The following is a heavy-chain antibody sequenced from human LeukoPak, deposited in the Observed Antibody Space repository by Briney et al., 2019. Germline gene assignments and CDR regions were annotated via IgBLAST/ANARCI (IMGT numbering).Heavy chain of an antibody. Sequence: EASVKVSCKASGYTFTSYYMHWVRQAPGQGLEWMGIINPSGGSTSYAQKFQGRVTMTRDTSTSTVYMELSGLRSEDTAVCYCARDAPKVVVAATNWFDPWGQGTLVTVSS. CDR2: INPSGGST. CDR1: GYTFTSYY. J-gene: IGHJ5*02. CDR3: ARDAPKVVVAATNWFDP. D-gene: IGHD2-15*01. V-gene: IGHV1-46*01.